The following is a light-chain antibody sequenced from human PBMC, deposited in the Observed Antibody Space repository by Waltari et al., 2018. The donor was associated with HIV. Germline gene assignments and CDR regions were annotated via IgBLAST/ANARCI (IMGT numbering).Light chain of an antibody. V-gene: IGLV1-44*01. Sequence: QSVLTQPPSASGTPGQRVTISCSGSSSNIGSNTVNWYQQPPGTAPQLLICSYNLRPPGFPDRFSCSKSGTSASLAISGRQSEDEADYYCAAWDDSLKGPIFGGGTKVTVL. CDR1: SSNIGSNT. J-gene: IGLJ2*01. CDR2: SYN. CDR3: AAWDDSLKGPI.